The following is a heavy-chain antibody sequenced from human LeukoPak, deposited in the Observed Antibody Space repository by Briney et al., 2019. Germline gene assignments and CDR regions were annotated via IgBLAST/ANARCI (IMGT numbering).Heavy chain of an antibody. D-gene: IGHD3-22*01. CDR3: ARDGRDSSGYFDY. Sequence: GGSLRLSCAASGFTFSSYSMNWVRQAPGKGPEWVSSISSSSSYIYYADSVKGRFTISRDNAKNSLYLQMNSLRAEDTAVYYCARDGRDSSGYFDYWGQGTLVTVSS. J-gene: IGHJ4*02. CDR2: ISSSSSYI. V-gene: IGHV3-21*01. CDR1: GFTFSSYS.